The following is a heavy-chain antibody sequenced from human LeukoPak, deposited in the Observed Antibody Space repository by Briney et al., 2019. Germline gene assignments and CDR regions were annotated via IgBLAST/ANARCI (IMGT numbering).Heavy chain of an antibody. D-gene: IGHD4-23*01. CDR1: GGSISSYY. Sequence: SETLSLTCTVSGGSISSYYWSWIRQPPGKGLEWIGYIYHGGSTDYNPSLKSRVTISVDTSKSQFSLKLTSVTAADTAVYYCATLTTVVTAYYFDYWGQGTLVTVSS. CDR2: IYHGGST. J-gene: IGHJ4*02. CDR3: ATLTTVVTAYYFDY. V-gene: IGHV4-4*09.